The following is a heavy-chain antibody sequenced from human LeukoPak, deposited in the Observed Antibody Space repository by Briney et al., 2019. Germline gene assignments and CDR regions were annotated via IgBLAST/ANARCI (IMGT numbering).Heavy chain of an antibody. CDR3: ARQPISIVVPAAILSSSIAVAGTWDY. J-gene: IGHJ4*02. V-gene: IGHV4-39*01. CDR2: IYYGGST. Sequence: PSETLSLTCTVSGGSISSSSYYRGWIRQPPGKGLEWIGSIYYGGSTYYNPSLKSRVTISVDTSKNQFSLKLSSVTAADTAVYYCARQPISIVVPAAILSSSIAVAGTWDYWGQGTLVTVSS. CDR1: GGSISSSSYY. D-gene: IGHD2-2*01.